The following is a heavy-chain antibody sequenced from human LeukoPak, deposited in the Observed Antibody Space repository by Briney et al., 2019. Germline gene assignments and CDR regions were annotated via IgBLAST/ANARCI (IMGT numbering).Heavy chain of an antibody. J-gene: IGHJ4*02. V-gene: IGHV4-39*07. CDR1: GGSISSSNYY. CDR3: ARNFSSGWFDY. Sequence: NPSETLSLTCTVSGGSISSSNYYWGWIRQPPGKGLEWIGSIYYSGSTFYNPSLKSRVTISVDTSKNQFSLKVSSVTAADTAVYYCARNFSSGWFDYWGQGTLVTVSS. D-gene: IGHD6-19*01. CDR2: IYYSGST.